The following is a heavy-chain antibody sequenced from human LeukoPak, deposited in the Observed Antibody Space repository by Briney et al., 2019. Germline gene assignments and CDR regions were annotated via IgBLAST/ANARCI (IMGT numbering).Heavy chain of an antibody. CDR1: GGSISSGDYY. CDR2: IYYSGST. Sequence: SQTLSLTCTVSGGSISSGDYYWSWIRQPPGKGLEWIGYIYYSGSTYYNPSLKSRVTISVDTSKNQFSLKLSSVTAADTAVYYCARESTNYYRSGMDVWGQGTTVTVSS. J-gene: IGHJ6*02. D-gene: IGHD3-10*01. V-gene: IGHV4-30-4*01. CDR3: ARESTNYYRSGMDV.